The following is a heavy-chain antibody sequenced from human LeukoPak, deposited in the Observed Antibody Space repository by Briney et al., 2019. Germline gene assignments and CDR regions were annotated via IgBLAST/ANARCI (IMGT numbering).Heavy chain of an antibody. J-gene: IGHJ5*02. CDR2: IYYSGST. Sequence: SETLSLTRTVSGGSISSGDYYWSWIRQPPGKGLEWIGYIYYSGSTYYNPSLKSRVTISVDTSKNQFSLKLSSVTAADTAVYYCARGVDILTGYWFDPWGQGTLVTVSS. D-gene: IGHD3-9*01. CDR1: GGSISSGDYY. V-gene: IGHV4-30-4*01. CDR3: ARGVDILTGYWFDP.